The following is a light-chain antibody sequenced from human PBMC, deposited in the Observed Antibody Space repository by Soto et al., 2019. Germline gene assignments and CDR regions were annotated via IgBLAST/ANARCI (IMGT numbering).Light chain of an antibody. CDR2: DVS. CDR1: SSDVGGYNY. J-gene: IGLJ2*01. CDR3: SSYTRSSTVV. Sequence: QSVLTQPASVSGSPGQSITISCTGTSSDVGGYNYVSWYQQHPGQAPKLMIYDVSTRPSGVSNRFSGSKSGNTASLTISGLQAEDGADYYFSSYTRSSTVVFGGGTTLTVL. V-gene: IGLV2-14*01.